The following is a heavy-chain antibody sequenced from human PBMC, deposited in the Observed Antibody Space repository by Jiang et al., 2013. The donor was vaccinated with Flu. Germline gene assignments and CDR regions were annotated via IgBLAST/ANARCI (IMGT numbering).Heavy chain of an antibody. CDR1: GYTFTSYG. J-gene: IGHJ4*02. Sequence: GAEVKKPGASVKVSCKASGYTFTSYGISWVRQAPGQGLEWMGWISAYNGNTNYAQKLQGRVTMTTDTSTSTAYMELRSLRSDDTAVYYCARDRWMDIVATTPTDYWGQGTLVTVSS. V-gene: IGHV1-18*04. D-gene: IGHD5-12*01. CDR2: ISAYNGNT. CDR3: ARDRWMDIVATTPTDY.